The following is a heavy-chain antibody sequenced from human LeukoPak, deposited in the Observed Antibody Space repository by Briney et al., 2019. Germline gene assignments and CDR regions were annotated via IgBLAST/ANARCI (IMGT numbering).Heavy chain of an antibody. Sequence: PSETLSLTCAVYGGSFSGYYWSWIRQPPGKGLEWIGEINHSGSTNYNPSLKSRVTISVDTSKNQFSLKLSSVTAADTAVYYCARESGSYLWRSWLNPWGQGTLVTVYS. J-gene: IGHJ5*02. V-gene: IGHV4-34*01. D-gene: IGHD3-16*01. CDR1: GGSFSGYY. CDR3: ARESGSYLWRSWLNP. CDR2: INHSGST.